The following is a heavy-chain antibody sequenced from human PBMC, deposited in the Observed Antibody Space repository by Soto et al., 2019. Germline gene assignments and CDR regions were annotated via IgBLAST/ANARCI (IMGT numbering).Heavy chain of an antibody. Sequence: GGSLRLSCAASGFNFGNYAMSWVRQAPGKGLEWVSSISNSGGSTYYADSVKGRFTISRDNSKNTVYLQMNSLRAEDTAVYYCEKGTLRYYALDVWGQGTTVTVSS. CDR1: GFNFGNYA. D-gene: IGHD2-15*01. J-gene: IGHJ6*02. V-gene: IGHV3-23*01. CDR3: EKGTLRYYALDV. CDR2: ISNSGGST.